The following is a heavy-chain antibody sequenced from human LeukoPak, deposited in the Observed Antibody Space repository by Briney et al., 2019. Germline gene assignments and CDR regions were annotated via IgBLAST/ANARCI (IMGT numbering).Heavy chain of an antibody. CDR3: ARARVIPASFDD. D-gene: IGHD3-16*02. CDR2: IFTSGRT. Sequence: SQTLSLTCTVSGGSITFGSYYWTWIRQPAGKGLEWIGRIFTSGRTFYNPSLKSRVTISMDTSMNQFSLRLNSVTAADTAVYYCARARVIPASFDDWGQGTLVTVSS. J-gene: IGHJ4*02. CDR1: GGSITFGSYY. V-gene: IGHV4-61*02.